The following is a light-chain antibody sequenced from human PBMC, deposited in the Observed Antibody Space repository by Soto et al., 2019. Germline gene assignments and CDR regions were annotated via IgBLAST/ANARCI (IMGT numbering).Light chain of an antibody. CDR2: DVS. V-gene: IGLV2-14*04. J-gene: IGLJ1*01. CDR1: SSDVGGYNY. Sequence: VSGSPWPPYHYSSTGTSSDVGGYNYVSWYQQHPGKAPKLMIYDVSNRPSGVSNRFSGSKSGNTASLTISGLQAEDEADYYCSSYTSSSTLRYVFGTGTKVTVL. CDR3: SSYTSSSTLRYV.